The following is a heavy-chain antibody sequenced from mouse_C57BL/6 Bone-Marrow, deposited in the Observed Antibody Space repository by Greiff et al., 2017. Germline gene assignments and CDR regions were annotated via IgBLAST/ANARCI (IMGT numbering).Heavy chain of an antibody. CDR3: ARRFTVVAKHAMDY. J-gene: IGHJ4*01. CDR2: IHPNSGST. V-gene: IGHV1-64*01. CDR1: AYTFPSYW. Sequence: QVQLQQPGAELVKPGASVKLSCKASAYTFPSYWMHWVKQRPGQGLEWIGMIHPNSGSTNYNEKFKSKATLTVDKSSSTAYMQLSSLTSEDSAVYYCARRFTVVAKHAMDYWGQGNSVPASS. D-gene: IGHD1-1*01.